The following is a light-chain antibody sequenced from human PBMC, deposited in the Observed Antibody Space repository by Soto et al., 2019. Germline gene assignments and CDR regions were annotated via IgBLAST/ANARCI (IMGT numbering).Light chain of an antibody. J-gene: IGLJ2*01. Sequence: QSVLTQPPSVSGSPGQSVTISCTGTSSDVGAYNFVSWYQQHPGKAPKLIIFDVSAWPSGVPDRFSGSKSGNTASLTISGLQADDEADYYCCSYAGTYSPVLGGGTKLTVL. CDR3: CSYAGTYSPV. CDR1: SSDVGAYNF. V-gene: IGLV2-11*01. CDR2: DVS.